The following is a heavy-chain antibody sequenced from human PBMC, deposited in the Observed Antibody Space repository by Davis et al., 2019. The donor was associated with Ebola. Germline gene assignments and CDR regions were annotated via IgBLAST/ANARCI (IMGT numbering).Heavy chain of an antibody. CDR3: AKGIIFGVGYYYYGMDV. Sequence: PGGSLRLSCAASGFTLNKYGMHWVRQAPGKGLEWVAAISHDGSHRSYADSVKGRFIISRDNSKNTLYVEMNSLRVEDTAMYYCAKGIIFGVGYYYYGMDVWGKGTTVTVSS. V-gene: IGHV3-30*18. D-gene: IGHD3-3*01. J-gene: IGHJ6*04. CDR2: ISHDGSHR. CDR1: GFTLNKYG.